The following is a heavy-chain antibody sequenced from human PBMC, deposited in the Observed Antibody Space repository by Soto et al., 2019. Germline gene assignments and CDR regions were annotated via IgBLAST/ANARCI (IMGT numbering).Heavy chain of an antibody. V-gene: IGHV4-59*01. Sequence: SETLSLTCSVSGDSISSSYWSWIRQPPGKGLEWIGYIYYSGSTNYNPSLKSRVTISLDTSKNQFSLKVSSVTTADTAVYYCARGYDWFDPWGQGTLVTVSS. CDR2: IYYSGST. CDR1: GDSISSSY. J-gene: IGHJ5*02. D-gene: IGHD5-12*01. CDR3: ARGYDWFDP.